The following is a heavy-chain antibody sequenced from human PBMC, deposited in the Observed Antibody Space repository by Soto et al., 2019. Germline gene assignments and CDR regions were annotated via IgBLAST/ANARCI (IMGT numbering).Heavy chain of an antibody. Sequence: ASVKVSCKASGYTLTGYYMHWVRQAPGQGLEWMGWINPNSGGTNYAQKFQGWVTMTRDTSISTAYMELSRLRSDDTAVYYRARGYSYGYYYGMDVWGQGTTVTSP. V-gene: IGHV1-2*04. J-gene: IGHJ6*02. CDR1: GYTLTGYY. CDR3: ARGYSYGYYYGMDV. D-gene: IGHD5-18*01. CDR2: INPNSGGT.